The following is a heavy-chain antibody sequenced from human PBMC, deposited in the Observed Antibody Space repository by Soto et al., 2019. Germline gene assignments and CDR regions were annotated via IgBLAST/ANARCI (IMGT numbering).Heavy chain of an antibody. CDR3: ARGMSDGFGEVS. J-gene: IGHJ5*02. D-gene: IGHD3-10*01. CDR2: MSPNSGNT. V-gene: IGHV1-8*02. CDR1: GYTFTNDD. Sequence: EASVKVSCKTSGYTFTNDDINWVRQAAGQGLEWIGWMSPNSGNTGYAQKFQGRVTLTRDTSISTAYMELSSLRSEDTAVYYCARGMSDGFGEVSWGQGTLVTVSS.